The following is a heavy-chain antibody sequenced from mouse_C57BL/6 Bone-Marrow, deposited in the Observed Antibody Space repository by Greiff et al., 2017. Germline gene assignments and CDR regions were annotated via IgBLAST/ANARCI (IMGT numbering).Heavy chain of an antibody. CDR3: ARDYSKGAY. V-gene: IGHV1-69*01. CDR1: GYTFTSYW. D-gene: IGHD2-5*01. Sequence: QVQLQQPGAELVMPGASVKLSCKASGYTFTSYWMHWVKQRPGQGLEWIGEIDPSDSYTNYNQKFKGKSTLTVDKSSSTAYMQLSSLTSEDSAVYYCARDYSKGAYWGQGTLVTVSA. J-gene: IGHJ3*01. CDR2: IDPSDSYT.